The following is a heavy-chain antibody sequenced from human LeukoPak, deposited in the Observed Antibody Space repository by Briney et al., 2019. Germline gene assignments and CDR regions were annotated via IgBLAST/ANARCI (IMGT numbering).Heavy chain of an antibody. CDR3: ARSASGSSWYWYYYYYMDV. V-gene: IGHV4-34*01. Sequence: NPSETLSLTCAVYGGSFSGYYWSWIRQPPGKGLEWIGEINHSGSTNYNPSLKSRVTISVDTSKNQFSLKLSSVTAADTAVYYCARSASGSSWYWYYYYYMDVWGKGTTVTVSS. CDR2: INHSGST. J-gene: IGHJ6*03. D-gene: IGHD6-13*01. CDR1: GGSFSGYY.